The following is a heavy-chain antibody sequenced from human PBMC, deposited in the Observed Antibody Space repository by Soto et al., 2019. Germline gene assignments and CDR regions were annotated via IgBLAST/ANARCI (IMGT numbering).Heavy chain of an antibody. Sequence: EVQLLESGGGLVQPGGSLRLSCAASGFTFNSYAMSWVRQAPGKGLEWVSAISGGGDTTSYADSVKGRFTISRDGSKNTLYWQMNSLRAEDTARYYCAKGGGGSWSITPRIDFWGQGTLVTVSS. CDR2: ISGGGDTT. CDR3: AKGGGGSWSITPRIDF. V-gene: IGHV3-23*01. J-gene: IGHJ4*02. D-gene: IGHD3-10*01. CDR1: GFTFNSYA.